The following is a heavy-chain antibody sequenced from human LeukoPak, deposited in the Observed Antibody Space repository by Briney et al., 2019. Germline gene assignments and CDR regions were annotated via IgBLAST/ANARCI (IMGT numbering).Heavy chain of an antibody. CDR3: ARGPNSNWSGLDF. J-gene: IGHJ4*02. V-gene: IGHV3-74*01. CDR1: GFSFSGHW. D-gene: IGHD6-6*01. CDR2: ISPTGSTT. Sequence: GSLRLSCAASGFSFSGHWMHWARQLPGKGLVWVSRISPTGSTTSYADSVKGRFTVSRDNAKNTLYLQVNNLRAEDTAVYYCARGPNSNWSGLDFWGQGTLLTVSS.